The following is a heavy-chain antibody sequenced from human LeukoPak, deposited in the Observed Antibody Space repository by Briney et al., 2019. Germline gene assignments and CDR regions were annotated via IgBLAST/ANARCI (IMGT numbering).Heavy chain of an antibody. V-gene: IGHV3-23*01. J-gene: IGHJ4*02. D-gene: IGHD3-22*01. CDR3: ARGITMSY. CDR1: GFTFSSYP. Sequence: GGSLRLSCAASGFTFSSYPMSWVRQAPGKGLEWVSSISGSGGSTYYADSVRGRFTISRDNSKNTLYLQMNSLRAEDTAVYYCARGITMSYWGQGTLVTVSS. CDR2: ISGSGGST.